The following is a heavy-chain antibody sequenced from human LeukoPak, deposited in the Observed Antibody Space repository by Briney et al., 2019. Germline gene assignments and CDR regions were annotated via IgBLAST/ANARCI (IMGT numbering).Heavy chain of an antibody. D-gene: IGHD2-21*01. CDR3: VKEKDCGRECYFFDS. J-gene: IGHJ4*02. CDR2: IRYDGSHK. V-gene: IGHV3-30*02. CDR1: GFIFSDYV. Sequence: QPGGSLRLSCAASGFIFSDYVMNWLRQAPGRGLEWVAYIRYDGSHKYYIDSVKGRFTISRDNRQDTLYLQMNSLTTEDTAIYYCVKEKDCGRECYFFDSWGQGALVTVS.